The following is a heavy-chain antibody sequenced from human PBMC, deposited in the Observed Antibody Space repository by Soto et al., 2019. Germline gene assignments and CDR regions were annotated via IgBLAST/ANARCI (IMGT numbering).Heavy chain of an antibody. CDR1: GFTFSSST. J-gene: IGHJ5*02. CDR2: IVVGSGKT. D-gene: IGHD6-6*01. Sequence: GASVKVSCKASGFTFSSSTLQWVRQARGQRLEWIGWIVVGSGKTDYTQNFQERVTITRDMSASTAYMELSSLRSEDTAVYYCAKELDRIAAYNWFDPWGQGTLVTVSS. V-gene: IGHV1-58*01. CDR3: AKELDRIAAYNWFDP.